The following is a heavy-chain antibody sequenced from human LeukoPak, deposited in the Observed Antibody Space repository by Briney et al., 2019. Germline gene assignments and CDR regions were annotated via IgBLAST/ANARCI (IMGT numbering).Heavy chain of an antibody. CDR2: IRYDGTNK. Sequence: GGSLRLSCAASGFTFTNYGIHWVRQAPGKGLEWVAFIRYDGTNKYYADSVKGRFTISRDNAKNSLFLQVSSLRAEDTAVYYCTTSDINYRPFDNWGQGTLVTVSS. CDR3: TTSDINYRPFDN. D-gene: IGHD4-11*01. V-gene: IGHV3-30*02. CDR1: GFTFTNYG. J-gene: IGHJ4*02.